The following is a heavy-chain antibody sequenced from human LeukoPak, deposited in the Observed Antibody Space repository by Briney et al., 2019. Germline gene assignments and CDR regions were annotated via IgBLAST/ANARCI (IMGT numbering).Heavy chain of an antibody. CDR2: ISSSSSYI. CDR3: AKWGFNYDILTGYYRIRMYFDY. CDR1: GFTFSSYS. J-gene: IGHJ4*02. V-gene: IGHV3-21*04. Sequence: GGSLRLSCAASGFTFSSYSMNWVRQAPGKGLEWVSSISSSSSYIYYADSVKGRFTISRDNAKNSLYLQMNSLRAEDTAVYYCAKWGFNYDILTGYYRIRMYFDYWGQGTLVTVSS. D-gene: IGHD3-9*01.